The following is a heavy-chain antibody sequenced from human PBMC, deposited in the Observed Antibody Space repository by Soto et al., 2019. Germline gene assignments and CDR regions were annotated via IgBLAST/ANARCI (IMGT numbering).Heavy chain of an antibody. CDR2: INHSGST. CDR1: GGSFSVYY. Sequence: PSETLSLTCAVYGGSFSVYYWSWIRQPPGKGLEWIGEINHSGSTNYNPSLKSRVTISVDTSKNQFSLKLSSVTAADTAVYYCARDRYCSGGSCKMRWFDPWGQGTLVTVSS. V-gene: IGHV4-34*01. CDR3: ARDRYCSGGSCKMRWFDP. J-gene: IGHJ5*02. D-gene: IGHD2-15*01.